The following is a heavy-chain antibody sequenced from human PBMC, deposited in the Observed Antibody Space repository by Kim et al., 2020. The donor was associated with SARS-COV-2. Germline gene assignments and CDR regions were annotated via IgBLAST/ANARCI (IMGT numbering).Heavy chain of an antibody. CDR1: GYSISSGYY. CDR3: ARVVVATIDFDY. D-gene: IGHD5-12*01. V-gene: IGHV4-38-2*02. Sequence: SETLSLTCTVSGYSISSGYYWGWIRQPPGKGLEWIGSIYHSGSTYYNTSLKSRVTISVDTSKNQFSLKLSSVTAADTAVYYCARVVVATIDFDYWGQGTLVTVSS. J-gene: IGHJ4*02. CDR2: IYHSGST.